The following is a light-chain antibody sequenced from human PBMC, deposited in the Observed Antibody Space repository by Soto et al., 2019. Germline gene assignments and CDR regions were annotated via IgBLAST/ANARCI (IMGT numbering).Light chain of an antibody. CDR2: EVT. CDR3: CSYAGARTYVL. CDR1: ASDVGSYNL. V-gene: IGLV2-23*02. J-gene: IGLJ3*02. Sequence: QSALSQPASVSGSPGQSITISCTGSASDVGSYNLVSWYQQHPGKAPKLDIYEVTKRPSGISSRFSGSKSGITASLTISGLQAEDGGDYYCCSYAGARTYVLFGGGTKLTVL.